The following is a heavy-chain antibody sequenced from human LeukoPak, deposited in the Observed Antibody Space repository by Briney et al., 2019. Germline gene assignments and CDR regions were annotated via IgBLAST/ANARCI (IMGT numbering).Heavy chain of an antibody. CDR2: IRSKANSYAT. J-gene: IGHJ4*02. V-gene: IGHV3-73*01. CDR1: GFTFSGSA. Sequence: GGSLRLSCAASGFTFSGSAMHWVRQASGKGLEWVGRIRSKANSYATAYAASVKGRFTISRDDSKNTAYLQMNSLKTEDTAVYYCTRVVTAMDYWGQGTLVTVSS. CDR3: TRVVTAMDY. D-gene: IGHD2-21*02.